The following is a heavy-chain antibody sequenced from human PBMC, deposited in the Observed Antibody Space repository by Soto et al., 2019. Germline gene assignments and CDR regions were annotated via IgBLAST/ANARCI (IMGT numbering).Heavy chain of an antibody. CDR3: ARTTTTKSRAY. J-gene: IGHJ4*02. CDR1: GFTFSSYD. Sequence: EVQLLESGGGLVQPGGSLGLSCAASGFTFSSYDMSWVRQSPGKGLEYVSSISVTGSGTYYADPVKGRFTISRDNSKNTLYRPMNSLRVEDTAVYYCARTTTTKSRAYWGQGTLVTVSS. CDR2: ISVTGSGT. V-gene: IGHV3-23*01. D-gene: IGHD4-17*01.